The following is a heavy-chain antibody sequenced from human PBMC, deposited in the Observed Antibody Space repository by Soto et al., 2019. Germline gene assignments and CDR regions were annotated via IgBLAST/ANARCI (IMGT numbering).Heavy chain of an antibody. V-gene: IGHV3-23*01. D-gene: IGHD3-10*01. CDR3: AKGYPYGSGSYYRHGMDV. J-gene: IGHJ6*02. CDR2: ISGSGGST. Sequence: GGSLRLSCVASRFSVTSNCMSWVRKAPGKGLEWVSAISGSGGSTYYADSVKGRFTISRDNSKNTLYLQMNSLRAEDTAVYYCAKGYPYGSGSYYRHGMDVWGQGTTVTVSS. CDR1: RFSVTSNC.